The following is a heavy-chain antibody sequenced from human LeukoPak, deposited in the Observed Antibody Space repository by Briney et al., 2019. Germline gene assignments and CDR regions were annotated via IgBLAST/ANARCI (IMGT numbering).Heavy chain of an antibody. D-gene: IGHD1-1*01. J-gene: IGHJ5*02. CDR1: GGSISSSNW. CDR3: ARGRLLFDP. CDR2: INHSGST. Sequence: PSGTLSLTCAVSGGSISSSNWWTWVRQPPGKGLEWIGEINHSGSTNYNPSLKSRVTISVDTSKNQFSLKLSSVTAADTAVYYCARGRLLFDPWGQGTLVTVSS. V-gene: IGHV4-4*02.